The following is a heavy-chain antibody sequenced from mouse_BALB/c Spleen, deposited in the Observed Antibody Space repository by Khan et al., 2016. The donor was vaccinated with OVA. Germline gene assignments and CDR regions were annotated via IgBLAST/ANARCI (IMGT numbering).Heavy chain of an antibody. J-gene: IGHJ1*01. CDR2: IAPANGET. Sequence: IQLVQSGTELVKPGASVKLSCTASGFTIKDTYMHWVKQRPEQGLEWIGRIAPANGETKYDPQFPGKATITADTSSNTSYLQLSSLTSEDTAVYYCGHPSYDPRNFDVWGAGTTVTVSS. D-gene: IGHD2-3*01. V-gene: IGHV14-3*02. CDR3: GHPSYDPRNFDV. CDR1: GFTIKDTY.